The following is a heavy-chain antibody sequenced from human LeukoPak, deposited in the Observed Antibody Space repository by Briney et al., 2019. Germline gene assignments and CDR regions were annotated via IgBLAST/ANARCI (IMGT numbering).Heavy chain of an antibody. V-gene: IGHV3-74*01. CDR1: GFTFNSYW. CDR3: ARGYSSSWYNWLDP. D-gene: IGHD6-13*01. CDR2: INNDGSTT. J-gene: IGHJ5*02. Sequence: GGSLRLSCAASGFTFNSYWMHWVRQAPGKGLVWVSQINNDGSTTRYAGSVKGRFTISRDNAENTLYLQMSSLRAEDAAVYYCARGYSSSWYNWLDPWGQGTLVTVSS.